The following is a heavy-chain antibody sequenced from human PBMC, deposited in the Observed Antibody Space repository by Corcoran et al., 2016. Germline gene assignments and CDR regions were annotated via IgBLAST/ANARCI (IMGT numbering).Heavy chain of an antibody. CDR1: GYTFTSYD. V-gene: IGHV1-8*01. CDR2: MNPNSGNT. J-gene: IGHJ4*02. D-gene: IGHD6-13*01. Sequence: QVQLVQSGAEVKKPGASVTVSCKVSGYTFTSYDINWVRQATGQGLGWMGWMNPNSGNTGHAPKFQGIVTMTRNTTKSTAYMGLSSLGSEDTAVYYCAGAGIAAAGIDYWGQGTLVTVSS. CDR3: AGAGIAAAGIDY.